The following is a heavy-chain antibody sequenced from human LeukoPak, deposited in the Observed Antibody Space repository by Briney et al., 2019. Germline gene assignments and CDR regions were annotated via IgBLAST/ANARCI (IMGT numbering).Heavy chain of an antibody. V-gene: IGHV4-39*07. CDR3: GRDALVGYFSYYYMDV. Sequence: SETLSLTCTVSGDSISSSSYYWGWIRQPPGKGLEWIGSIPYSGSTYYNPSLKSRVTISIDTSKSQFSLKLSSVTAADTAVYYCGRDALVGYFSYYYMDVWGKGTTVTVSS. CDR2: IPYSGST. J-gene: IGHJ6*03. D-gene: IGHD2-15*01. CDR1: GDSISSSSYY.